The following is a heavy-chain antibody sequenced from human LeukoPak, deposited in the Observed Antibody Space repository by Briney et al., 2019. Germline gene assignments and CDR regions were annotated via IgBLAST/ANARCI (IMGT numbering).Heavy chain of an antibody. J-gene: IGHJ3*02. CDR2: ISAYNGNT. D-gene: IGHD6-19*01. CDR3: ARSPVAGSKWGAFDI. CDR1: GYTFTGYY. Sequence: GASAKVSCKASGYTFTGYYMYWVRQAPGQGLEWMGWISAYNGNTNYAQKLQGRVTMTTDTSTSTAYMELRSLRSDDTAVYYCARSPVAGSKWGAFDIWGQGTMVTVSS. V-gene: IGHV1-18*04.